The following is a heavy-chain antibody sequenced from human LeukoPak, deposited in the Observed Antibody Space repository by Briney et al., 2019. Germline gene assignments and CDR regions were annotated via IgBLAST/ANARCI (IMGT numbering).Heavy chain of an antibody. V-gene: IGHV3-33*01. CDR1: GFTFNNYG. D-gene: IGHD4-17*01. J-gene: IGHJ4*02. CDR2: IWYDGSNK. Sequence: PGGSLRLSCAASGFTFNNYGMHWVRQAPGKGLEWVAFIWYDGSNKYYADSVKGRFTISRDNSKNTLFLQMNSLTAEDTAVYYCARDQGTSVTAMVGGHFDYWGPGTLVTVSS. CDR3: ARDQGTSVTAMVGGHFDY.